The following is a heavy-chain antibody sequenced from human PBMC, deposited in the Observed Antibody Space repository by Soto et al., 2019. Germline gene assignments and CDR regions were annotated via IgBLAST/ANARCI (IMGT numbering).Heavy chain of an antibody. V-gene: IGHV3-11*06. D-gene: IGHD2-21*01. Sequence: SYKASGFSFSDSYMSWIRQAPGKGLEWISYISPRSTFRDYADSVKGRFTISRDSVKNSLYLQMNNLTADDTGVYYCARGGGGGLFDPWGQGSVVTVSS. CDR3: ARGGGGGLFDP. CDR2: ISPRSTFR. J-gene: IGHJ5*02. CDR1: GFSFSDSY.